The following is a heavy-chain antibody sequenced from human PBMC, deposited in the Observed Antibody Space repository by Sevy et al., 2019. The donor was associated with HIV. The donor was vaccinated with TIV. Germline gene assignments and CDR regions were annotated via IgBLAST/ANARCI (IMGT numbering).Heavy chain of an antibody. CDR2: INPNNGNT. CDR3: ARIDCSSTICQDWFDP. J-gene: IGHJ5*02. Sequence: ASVKVSCKASGYTFTDYYMHWVRQAPGQGLEWMGWINPNNGNTNYAEMFQGRVTMTRDTSISTVYMELRRLRSDDTAVYYCARIDCSSTICQDWFDPWGQGTLVTVSS. CDR1: GYTFTDYY. D-gene: IGHD2-2*01. V-gene: IGHV1-2*02.